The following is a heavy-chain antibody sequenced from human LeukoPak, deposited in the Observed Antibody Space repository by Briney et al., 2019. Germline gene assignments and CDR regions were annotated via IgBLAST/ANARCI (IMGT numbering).Heavy chain of an antibody. CDR3: ARASGARSSGSLGAFDI. V-gene: IGHV3-30*03. CDR2: ISYDGGKK. D-gene: IGHD3-22*01. Sequence: GESLSLSCAASGFTFSSHNMHWVRQAPGKGLERVAIISYDGGKKDYEDSGQDRFIIFRDNSQNTLYLQMNSLRAEDTAVYYCARASGARSSGSLGAFDIWGHGAMVTASS. CDR1: GFTFSSHN. J-gene: IGHJ3*02.